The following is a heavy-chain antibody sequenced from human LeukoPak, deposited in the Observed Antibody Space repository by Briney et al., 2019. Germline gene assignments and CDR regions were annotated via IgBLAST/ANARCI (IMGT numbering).Heavy chain of an antibody. V-gene: IGHV4-59*01. CDR1: GGSISSYY. CDR2: IYYSGST. J-gene: IGHJ4*02. Sequence: PSETLSLTCAVSGGSISSYYWSWIRQPPGKGLEWIGYIYYSGSTNHNPSLKSRVTISVDTSKNQFSLRLSSVTAADTAVYYCARVPDYGDSVFDYWGQGTLVTVSS. D-gene: IGHD4-17*01. CDR3: ARVPDYGDSVFDY.